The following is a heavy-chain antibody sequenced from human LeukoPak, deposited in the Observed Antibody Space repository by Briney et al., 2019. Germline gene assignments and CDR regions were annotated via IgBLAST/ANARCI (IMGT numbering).Heavy chain of an antibody. J-gene: IGHJ6*02. CDR3: ARDRRYYGMDV. Sequence: ASETLSLTCTVSGGSISSGGYYWSWIRQHPGKGLEWIGYIYYSGSTYYNPSLKSRVTISVDTSKNQFSLKLSSVTAADTAVYYCARDRRYYGMDVWGQGTTVTVSS. V-gene: IGHV4-31*03. CDR2: IYYSGST. CDR1: GGSISSGGYY.